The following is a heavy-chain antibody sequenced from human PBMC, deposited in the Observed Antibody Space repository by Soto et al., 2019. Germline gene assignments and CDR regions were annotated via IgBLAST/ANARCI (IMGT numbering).Heavy chain of an antibody. J-gene: IGHJ4*02. CDR1: GFTFSSYA. Sequence: GGSLRLSCAASGFTFSSYAMHWVRQAPGKGLEWVAVISYDGSNKYYADSVKGRFTISRDNSKNTLYLQMNSLRAEDTAVYYCAREDRGYSYGYGYGYFDYWGQGTLVTVSS. CDR3: AREDRGYSYGYGYGYFDY. CDR2: ISYDGSNK. V-gene: IGHV3-30-3*01. D-gene: IGHD5-18*01.